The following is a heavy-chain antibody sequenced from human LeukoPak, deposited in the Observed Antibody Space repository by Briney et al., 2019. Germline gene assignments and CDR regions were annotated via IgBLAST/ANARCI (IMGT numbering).Heavy chain of an antibody. Sequence: GASVKVSCKASGYTFTGYYMHWVRQAPGQGLEWMGRINPNSGGTNYAQKFQGRVTMTRDTSISTAYMELSRLRSDDTAVYYCATAAAAGTSDFDYSGQGTLGTVSS. J-gene: IGHJ4*02. CDR3: ATAAAAGTSDFDY. CDR1: GYTFTGYY. CDR2: INPNSGGT. D-gene: IGHD6-13*01. V-gene: IGHV1-2*06.